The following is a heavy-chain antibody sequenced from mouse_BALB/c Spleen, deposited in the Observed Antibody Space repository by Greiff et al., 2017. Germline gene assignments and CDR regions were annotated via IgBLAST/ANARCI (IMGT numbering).Heavy chain of an antibody. CDR1: GFTFSDYY. CDR2: ISDGGSYT. J-gene: IGHJ3*01. V-gene: IGHV5-4*02. Sequence: EVQRVESGGGLVKPGGSLKLSCAASGFTFSDYYMYWVRQTPEKRLEWVATISDGGSYTYYPDSVKGRFTISRDNAKNNLYLQMSSLKSEDTAMYYCARHYDGPFAYWGQGTLVTVSA. CDR3: ARHYDGPFAY. D-gene: IGHD2-3*01.